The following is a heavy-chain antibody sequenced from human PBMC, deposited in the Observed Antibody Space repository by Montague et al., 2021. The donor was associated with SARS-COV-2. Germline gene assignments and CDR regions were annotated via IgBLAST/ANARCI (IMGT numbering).Heavy chain of an antibody. CDR3: ARGRTVTTFYYYYYYGMDV. D-gene: IGHD4-17*01. CDR1: GGSFSGYY. J-gene: IGHJ6*02. CDR2: INHSGST. V-gene: IGHV4-34*01. Sequence: ETLSLTCAVYGGSFSGYYWSWIRQPPGKGLEWIGEINHSGSTNYNPSLKSRVTISVDTSKNQFSLKLSSVTSADTAVYYCARGRTVTTFYYYYYYGMDVWGQGTTVTVSS.